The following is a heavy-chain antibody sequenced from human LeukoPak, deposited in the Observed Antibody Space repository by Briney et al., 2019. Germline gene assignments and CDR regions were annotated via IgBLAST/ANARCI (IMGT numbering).Heavy chain of an antibody. CDR3: ARENFGLELFWQHSQDY. CDR2: ISSSSSYI. D-gene: IGHD1-7*01. CDR1: GFTFSSYS. Sequence: GGSLRLSCAASGFTFSSYSMSWVRQAPGKGLEWVSSISSSSSYIYYADSVKGRFTISRDNTKNSLYLQMNSLRAEDTAVYYCARENFGLELFWQHSQDYWGQGTLVTVSS. V-gene: IGHV3-21*01. J-gene: IGHJ4*02.